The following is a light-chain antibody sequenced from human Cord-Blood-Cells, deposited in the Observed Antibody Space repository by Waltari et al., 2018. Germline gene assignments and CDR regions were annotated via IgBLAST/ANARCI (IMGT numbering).Light chain of an antibody. J-gene: IGKJ1*01. Sequence: DIVMTQSPDSLAVSLGERATINCKSSQSVLYSSNNKNYLAWYQQKPGQPPKLLIYWASTRESGVPDRFSGSGSGTDFTRTNSSLQAEDVAVYYCQQYYSTPWTFGQGTKVEIK. CDR3: QQYYSTPWT. CDR2: WAS. CDR1: QSVLYSSNNKNY. V-gene: IGKV4-1*01.